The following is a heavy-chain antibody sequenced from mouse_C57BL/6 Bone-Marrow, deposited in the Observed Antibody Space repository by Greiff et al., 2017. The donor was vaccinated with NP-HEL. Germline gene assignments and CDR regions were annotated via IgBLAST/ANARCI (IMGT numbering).Heavy chain of an antibody. CDR1: GFTFSSYA. Sequence: EVKLMESGGGLVKPGGSLKLSCAASGFTFSSYAMSWVRQTPEKRLEWVATISDGGSYTYYPDNVKGRFTISRDNAKNNLDLQMSHLKSEDTAMYYCARQGLLRSFWYFDVWGTGTTVTVSS. CDR2: ISDGGSYT. V-gene: IGHV5-4*03. J-gene: IGHJ1*03. CDR3: ARQGLLRSFWYFDV. D-gene: IGHD1-1*01.